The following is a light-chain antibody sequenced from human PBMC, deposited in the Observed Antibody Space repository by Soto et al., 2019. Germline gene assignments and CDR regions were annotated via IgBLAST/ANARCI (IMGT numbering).Light chain of an antibody. CDR1: QSVGNNF. CDR2: GAS. V-gene: IGKV3-20*01. J-gene: IGKJ2*01. Sequence: EIVLTQSPGTLSLSPGERATLSCRASQSVGNNFLAWYQQKPGQAPRLLIYGASSRATGIPDRFSGSGSGTDFTLTISSLETEDFAVYYCQQYGSFPYTFGQGTKLEIK. CDR3: QQYGSFPYT.